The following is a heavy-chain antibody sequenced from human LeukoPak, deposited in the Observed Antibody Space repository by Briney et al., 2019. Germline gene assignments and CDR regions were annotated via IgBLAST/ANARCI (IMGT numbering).Heavy chain of an antibody. CDR3: AKDRGRAATADYFDC. CDR2: ISDSGGST. V-gene: IGHV3-23*01. CDR1: GFTVSSNY. Sequence: GGSLRLSCAASGFTVSSNYMTWVRQAPGKGLEWVSSISDSGGSTYYAGSVKGRFTISRDNSKNTLYLQMNSLRAGDTAIYYCAKDRGRAATADYFDCWGQGTLVTVSS. D-gene: IGHD2-15*01. J-gene: IGHJ4*02.